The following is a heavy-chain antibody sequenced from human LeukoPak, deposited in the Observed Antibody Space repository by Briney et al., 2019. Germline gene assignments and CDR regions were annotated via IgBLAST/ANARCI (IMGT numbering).Heavy chain of an antibody. V-gene: IGHV3-43*02. CDR1: GFTFDDYA. CDR2: ISGDGGST. CDR3: AKVPYYYDSSGYYSVDY. J-gene: IGHJ4*02. D-gene: IGHD3-22*01. Sequence: GGSLRLSCAASGFTFDDYAMHWVRQAPEKGLEWVSLISGDGGSTYYADSVKGRFTISRDNSKNSLYLQMNSLRTEDTALYYCAKVPYYYDSSGYYSVDYWGQGTLVTVSS.